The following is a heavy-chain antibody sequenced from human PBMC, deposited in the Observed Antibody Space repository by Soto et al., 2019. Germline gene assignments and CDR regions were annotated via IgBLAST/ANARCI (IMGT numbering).Heavy chain of an antibody. CDR3: ARDPPATRHGMDV. CDR1: GFTVSSNY. Sequence: PGGSLRLSCAASGFTVSSNYMSWVRQAPGKGLEWVSVIYSGGSTYYADSVGGRFTISRDNSKNTLYLQMKSLRAEDTAVYYCARDPPATRHGMDVWGQGTTVTV. V-gene: IGHV3-53*01. J-gene: IGHJ6*02. CDR2: IYSGGST.